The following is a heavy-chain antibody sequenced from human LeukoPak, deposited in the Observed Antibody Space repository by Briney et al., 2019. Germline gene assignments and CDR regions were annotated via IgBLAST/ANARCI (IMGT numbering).Heavy chain of an antibody. CDR2: ISYDGSNK. V-gene: IGHV3-30-3*01. D-gene: IGHD6-13*01. CDR1: GFTFSTYA. Sequence: PGGSLRLSCTASGFTFSTYAMHWVRQAPGKGLEWVAVISYDGSNKYYADSVKGRFTISRDNSKNTLYLQMNSLRAEDTAVYYCARDATRYSSSSAFDYWGQGTLVTVSS. J-gene: IGHJ4*02. CDR3: ARDATRYSSSSAFDY.